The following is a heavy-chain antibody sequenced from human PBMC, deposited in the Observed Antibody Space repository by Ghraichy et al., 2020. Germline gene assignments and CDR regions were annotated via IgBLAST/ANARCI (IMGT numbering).Heavy chain of an antibody. D-gene: IGHD6-6*01. CDR2: ISGSGGST. V-gene: IGHV3-23*01. Sequence: GGSLRLSCAASGFTFSSYAMSWVRQAPGKGLEWVSAISGSGGSTYYADSVKGRFTISRDNSKNTLYLQMNSLRAEDTAVYYCAKGFEEYSSSSAHEYGYWGQGTLVTVSS. CDR3: AKGFEEYSSSSAHEYGY. J-gene: IGHJ4*02. CDR1: GFTFSSYA.